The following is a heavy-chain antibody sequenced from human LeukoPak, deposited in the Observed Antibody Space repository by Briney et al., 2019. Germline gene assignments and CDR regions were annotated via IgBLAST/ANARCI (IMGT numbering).Heavy chain of an antibody. V-gene: IGHV1-8*03. CDR2: MNPNSGNT. CDR3: ARGGTSHNWFDP. Sequence: ASVKVSCKASGYTFTSYDINWVRQATGQGLEWMGWMNPNSGNTGYAQKFQGRVTITRNTSISTAYMELSSLRSEDTAVYYCARGGTSHNWFDPWGQGTLVTVSS. J-gene: IGHJ5*02. CDR1: GYTFTSYD.